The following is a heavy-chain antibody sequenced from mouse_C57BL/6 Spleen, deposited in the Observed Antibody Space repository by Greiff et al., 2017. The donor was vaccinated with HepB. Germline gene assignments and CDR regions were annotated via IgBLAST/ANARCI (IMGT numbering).Heavy chain of an antibody. Sequence: VQLQQSGAELVKPGASVKLSCKASGYTFTSYWMHWVKQRPGQGLEWIGMIHPNSGSTNYNEKFKSKATLTDAKSSSTAYMQLSSLTSEDSAVYYFAIGTTMDYWGQGTSVTVAS. CDR1: GYTFTSYW. CDR3: AIGTTMDY. CDR2: IHPNSGST. D-gene: IGHD1-1*01. J-gene: IGHJ4*01. V-gene: IGHV1-64*01.